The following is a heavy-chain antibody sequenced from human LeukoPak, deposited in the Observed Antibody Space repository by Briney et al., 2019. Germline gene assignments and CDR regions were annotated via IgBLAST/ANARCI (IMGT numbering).Heavy chain of an antibody. V-gene: IGHV3-74*01. J-gene: IGHJ4*02. CDR1: GFTFSTYW. Sequence: PGGSLRLSCAASGFTFSTYWMHWVRQAPGKGLVWVSRIHNDRGDTNYADSVKGRFTISRDNAKNMLYLQMNSLRDEDTAVYYCASTARQTYLDYWGQRILVTVSS. CDR2: IHNDRGDT. CDR3: ASTARQTYLDY.